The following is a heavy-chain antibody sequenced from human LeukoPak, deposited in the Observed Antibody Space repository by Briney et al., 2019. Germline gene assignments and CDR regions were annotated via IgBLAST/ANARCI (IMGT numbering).Heavy chain of an antibody. Sequence: PGGSLRLSCAASGFTFSTYSMSWVRQAPGKGLEWVSSISSSRSYIYYADSVKGRFTISRDNAKKSLYLQMNSLRVEDTALYYCARSTMIAPRGAFDIWGQGTMVTVSS. CDR3: ARSTMIAPRGAFDI. D-gene: IGHD3-22*01. CDR1: GFTFSTYS. V-gene: IGHV3-21*01. CDR2: ISSSRSYI. J-gene: IGHJ3*02.